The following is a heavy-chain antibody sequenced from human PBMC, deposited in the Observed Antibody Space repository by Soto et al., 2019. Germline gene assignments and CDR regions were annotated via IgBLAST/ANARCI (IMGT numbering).Heavy chain of an antibody. Sequence: PSETLSLTCAVYGESLSGYYWTWIRQPPGKGLEWIGEINHSGSTDYNPSLKSRVTISVDTSKNHFSLKLSSVTAADTAVYYCARSYDSSGYYVFDYWGQGTLVTVSS. V-gene: IGHV4-34*01. CDR1: GESLSGYY. CDR2: INHSGST. J-gene: IGHJ4*02. CDR3: ARSYDSSGYYVFDY. D-gene: IGHD3-22*01.